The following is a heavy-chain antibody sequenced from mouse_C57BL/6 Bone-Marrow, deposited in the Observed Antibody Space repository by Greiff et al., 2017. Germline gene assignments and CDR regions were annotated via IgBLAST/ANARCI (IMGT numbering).Heavy chain of an antibody. CDR2: IDPENGDT. J-gene: IGHJ2*01. CDR3: TTVLYPYYFDY. V-gene: IGHV14-4*01. Sequence: EVKLVESGAELVRPGASVKLSCTASGFNINDDNMHWVKQRPEQGLEWIGWIDPENGDTEYASKFQGKATITADTSSNTAYLQLSSLTSEDTAVYYCTTVLYPYYFDYWGQGTTLTVSS. CDR1: GFNINDDN.